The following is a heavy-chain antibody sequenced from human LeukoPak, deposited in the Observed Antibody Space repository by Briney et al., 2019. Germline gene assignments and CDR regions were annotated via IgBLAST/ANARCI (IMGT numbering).Heavy chain of an antibody. Sequence: ASVKVSCKASGYTFTSYGISWVRQAPGQGLEWMGWISAYNGNTNYAQKLQGRVTMTTDTSTSTAYMELRSLRSDDTAVYYCARGSYYDFWSGYLLGFDPWGQGTLVTVSS. J-gene: IGHJ5*02. CDR2: ISAYNGNT. CDR3: ARGSYYDFWSGYLLGFDP. CDR1: GYTFTSYG. D-gene: IGHD3-3*01. V-gene: IGHV1-18*01.